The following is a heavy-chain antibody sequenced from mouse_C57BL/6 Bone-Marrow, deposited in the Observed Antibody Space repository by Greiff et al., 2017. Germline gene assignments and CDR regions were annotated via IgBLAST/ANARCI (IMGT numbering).Heavy chain of an antibody. Sequence: QVHVKQSGPELVRPGVSVKISCKGSGYTFTDYAMHWVKQSHAKSLEWIGVISTYYGDASYNQKFKDKATMTVDKSSSTAYMEHARLTSEDSAVYYCASSITTVVPYYCDCWGQGTTLTVSS. CDR1: GYTFTDYA. J-gene: IGHJ2*01. CDR2: ISTYYGDA. D-gene: IGHD1-1*01. V-gene: IGHV1-67*01. CDR3: ASSITTVVPYYCDC.